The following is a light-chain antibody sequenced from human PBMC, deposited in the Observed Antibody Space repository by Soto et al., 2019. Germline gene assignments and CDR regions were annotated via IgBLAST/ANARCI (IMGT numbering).Light chain of an antibody. J-gene: IGKJ1*01. Sequence: IQMTQSPSSLSASVGDRVTITCRASQDIAIYLAWYQQKPGEAPKLLIYAASSLQSGVPSRFSGSGSGTDFTLTISSLQPEDFATYYCLQDYNYPWTFGQGTKVDIK. CDR1: QDIAIY. V-gene: IGKV1-6*01. CDR2: AAS. CDR3: LQDYNYPWT.